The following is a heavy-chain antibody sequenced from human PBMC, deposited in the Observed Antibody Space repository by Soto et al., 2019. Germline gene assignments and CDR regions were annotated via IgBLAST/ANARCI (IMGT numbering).Heavy chain of an antibody. CDR1: GGSISSSSYY. CDR2: IYYSGST. CDR3: ARLELPALLFDY. Sequence: SETLSLTCTVSGGSISSSSYYWGWIRQPLGKGLEWIGSIYYSGSTYYNPSLRSRVTISVDTSKNQFSLKLSSVTAADTAVYYCARLELPALLFDYWGQGTLVTAPQ. J-gene: IGHJ4*02. V-gene: IGHV4-39*01. D-gene: IGHD1-7*01.